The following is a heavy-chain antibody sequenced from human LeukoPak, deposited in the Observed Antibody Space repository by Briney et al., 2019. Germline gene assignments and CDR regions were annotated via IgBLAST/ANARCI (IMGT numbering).Heavy chain of an antibody. CDR1: GITFSDHD. J-gene: IGHJ4*02. D-gene: IGHD5-18*01. Sequence: GSLRLSCAVSGITFSDHDMDWVRQAPGKGLEWIGSIYYSGSTYYNPSLKSRVTISVDTSKNQFSLKLSSVTAADTAVYYCASESGYSYASYFDYWGQGTLVTVSP. V-gene: IGHV4-39*01. CDR2: IYYSGST. CDR3: ASESGYSYASYFDY.